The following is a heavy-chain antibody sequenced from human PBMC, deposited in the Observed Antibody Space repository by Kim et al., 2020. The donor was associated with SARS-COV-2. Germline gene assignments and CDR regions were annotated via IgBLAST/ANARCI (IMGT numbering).Heavy chain of an antibody. CDR1: GGSISSSSYY. J-gene: IGHJ4*02. CDR3: ARFGWELRRNYFDY. V-gene: IGHV4-39*01. CDR2: IYYSGST. Sequence: SETLSLTCTVSGGSISSSSYYWGWIRQPPGKGLEWIGSIYYSGSTYYNPSLKSRVTISVDTSKNQFSLKLSSVTAADTAVYYCARFGWELRRNYFDYWGQGTLVTVSS. D-gene: IGHD1-26*01.